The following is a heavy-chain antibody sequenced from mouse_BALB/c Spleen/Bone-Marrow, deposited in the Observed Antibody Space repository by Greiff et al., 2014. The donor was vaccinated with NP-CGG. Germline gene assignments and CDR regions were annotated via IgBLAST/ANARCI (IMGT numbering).Heavy chain of an antibody. CDR1: GYTFTSYT. V-gene: IGHV1-4*01. CDR2: INPSSGYT. J-gene: IGHJ3*01. Sequence: QVQLKESGAELARPGASVKMSCKASGYTFTSYTMHWVKQRPGQGLEWIGYINPSSGYTNYNQKFKDKATSTADKSSSTAYMQLSSLTSDDSVVYYCARSYYDYDRAWFAYWGQGTLVTVSA. D-gene: IGHD2-4*01. CDR3: ARSYYDYDRAWFAY.